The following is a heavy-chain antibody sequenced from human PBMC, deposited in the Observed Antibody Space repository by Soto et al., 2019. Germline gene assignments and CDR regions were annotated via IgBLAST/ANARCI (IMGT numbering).Heavy chain of an antibody. Sequence: QVQLVQSGAEVKKPGASVKVSCKASGYTFTSYGISWVRQAPGQGLEWMGWISAYNGNTNYERKFQGRDTMTTDTSTSTAYMELRSLKSDDTAVYYCARDLIAVRPGWFDPWGQGTLVTVSS. V-gene: IGHV1-18*01. D-gene: IGHD6-6*01. CDR1: GYTFTSYG. CDR3: ARDLIAVRPGWFDP. CDR2: ISAYNGNT. J-gene: IGHJ5*02.